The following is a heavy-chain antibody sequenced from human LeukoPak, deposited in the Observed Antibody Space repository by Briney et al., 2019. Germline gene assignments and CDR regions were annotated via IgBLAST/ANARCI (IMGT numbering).Heavy chain of an antibody. CDR1: GGTFSSYA. V-gene: IGHV1-69*04. Sequence: ASVKVSCKASGGTFSSYAIIWVRQAPGQGLEWMGRIIPILGIANYAQKFQGRVTITADKSTSTAYMELSSLRSEDTAVYYCARGVVVANYFDYWGQGTLVAVSS. D-gene: IGHD2-21*01. CDR2: IIPILGIA. J-gene: IGHJ4*02. CDR3: ARGVVVANYFDY.